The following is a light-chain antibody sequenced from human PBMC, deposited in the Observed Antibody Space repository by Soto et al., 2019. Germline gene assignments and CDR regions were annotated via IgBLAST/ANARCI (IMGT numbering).Light chain of an antibody. CDR2: GAT. Sequence: EIVLTQSPGTLSLSPGERATLSCRAGQTLSSTFLAWYQQKPAQAPRLLIYGATNRATGIPDRFSGSGSGTDFTLTISRLEPEDFAVYYCQQYGSSPRTFGQGTKVDIK. V-gene: IGKV3-20*01. J-gene: IGKJ1*01. CDR1: QTLSSTF. CDR3: QQYGSSPRT.